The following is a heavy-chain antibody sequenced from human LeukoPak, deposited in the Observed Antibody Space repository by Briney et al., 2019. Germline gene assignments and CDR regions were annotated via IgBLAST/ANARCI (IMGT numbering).Heavy chain of an antibody. D-gene: IGHD3-16*01. Sequence: SGGSLRLSCAASGFTFSSYAMSWVRQAPGKGLEWVSAISGSGGSTYYADSVKGRFTISRDNSKNTLYLQMNSLRAEDTAVYYCAKGRGSPYYFDYWGQGTLVTVSS. V-gene: IGHV3-23*01. CDR3: AKGRGSPYYFDY. CDR1: GFTFSSYA. CDR2: ISGSGGST. J-gene: IGHJ4*02.